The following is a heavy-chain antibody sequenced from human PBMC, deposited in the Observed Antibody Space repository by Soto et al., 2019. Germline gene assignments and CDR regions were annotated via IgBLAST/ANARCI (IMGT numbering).Heavy chain of an antibody. D-gene: IGHD3-10*01. J-gene: IGHJ4*02. CDR3: ARARWHGSGSSKYYFDY. CDR1: GFTFSSYW. CDR2: IKQDGSEK. Sequence: EVQLVESGGGLVQPGGSLRLSCAASGFTFSSYWMSWVRQAPGKGLEWVANIKQDGSEKYYVDSVKGRFTISRDNAKNSLYLQMNSLRAEDTAVYYCARARWHGSGSSKYYFDYWGQGTLVTVSS. V-gene: IGHV3-7*01.